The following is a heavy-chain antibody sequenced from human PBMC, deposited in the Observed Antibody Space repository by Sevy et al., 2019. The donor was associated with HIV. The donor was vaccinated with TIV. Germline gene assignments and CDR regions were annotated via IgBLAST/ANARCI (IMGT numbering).Heavy chain of an antibody. Sequence: GGCLRLSCAASGFTFSSYAMSWVRQAPGKGLEWVSAISGSGGSTYYADSVKGRFTISRDNSKNTLYLQMNSLRAEDTAVYYHVKDSLVDYSNYYYGMDVWGQGTTVTVSS. CDR3: VKDSLVDYSNYYYGMDV. CDR1: GFTFSSYA. CDR2: ISGSGGST. V-gene: IGHV3-23*01. J-gene: IGHJ6*02. D-gene: IGHD4-4*01.